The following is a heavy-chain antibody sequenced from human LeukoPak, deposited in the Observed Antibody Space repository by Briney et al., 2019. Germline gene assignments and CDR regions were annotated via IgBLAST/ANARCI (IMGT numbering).Heavy chain of an antibody. J-gene: IGHJ4*02. CDR3: ATDRDGYNSNYLDS. V-gene: IGHV1-69*05. CDR1: GGTFSTYA. CDR2: IIPVYGTT. Sequence: GSSVTVSCKASGGTFSTYAITWVRQAPGQGLEWMGGIIPVYGTTNYAQKFQGRVTITTDESTSTAYMELSSLRPEDTAVYYCATDRDGYNSNYLDSWGQGTVVTVSS. D-gene: IGHD5-24*01.